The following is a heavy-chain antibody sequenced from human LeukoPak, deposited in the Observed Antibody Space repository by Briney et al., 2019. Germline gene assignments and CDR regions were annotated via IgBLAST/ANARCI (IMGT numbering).Heavy chain of an antibody. V-gene: IGHV4-34*01. CDR1: GGSLSGYY. CDR3: ARSATVTTFNWFDP. J-gene: IGHJ5*02. Sequence: PSETLSLTCAVYGGSLSGYYWSWIRQPPGKGLEWIGEINHSGSTNYNPSLKSRVTISVDTSKNQFSLKLSSVTAADTAVYYCARSATVTTFNWFDPWGQGTLVTVSS. D-gene: IGHD4-17*01. CDR2: INHSGST.